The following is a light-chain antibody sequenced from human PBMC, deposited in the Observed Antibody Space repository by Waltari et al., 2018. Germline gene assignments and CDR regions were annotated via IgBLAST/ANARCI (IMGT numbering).Light chain of an antibody. CDR2: GAS. V-gene: IGKV3-20*01. J-gene: IGKJ2*01. CDR3: QQYGSSPYT. Sequence: EIVLTQSPGPLSLSPGERATLPCRASQSVSSSYLAWYQPKPGQAPRLLTYGASSRATGIPDRFSGSGSGTDFTLTISRLEPEDFAVYYCQQYGSSPYTFGQGTKLEIK. CDR1: QSVSSSY.